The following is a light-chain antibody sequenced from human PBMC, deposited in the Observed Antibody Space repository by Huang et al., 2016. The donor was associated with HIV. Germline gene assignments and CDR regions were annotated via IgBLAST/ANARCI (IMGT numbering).Light chain of an antibody. V-gene: IGKV3-11*01. CDR3: QQRTDWPA. CDR2: DAS. Sequence: EIVLTQSPATLSLSPGERATLSCRASQSVSNYLAWYQQKPGQAPRLLIYDASSRATGVPVRVSGSGSGTDFTLTISSLEPEDFAVYHCQQRTDWPAFGQGTRLEIK. J-gene: IGKJ5*01. CDR1: QSVSNY.